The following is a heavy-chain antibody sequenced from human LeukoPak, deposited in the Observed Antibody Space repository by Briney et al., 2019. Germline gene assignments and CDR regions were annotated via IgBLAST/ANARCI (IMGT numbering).Heavy chain of an antibody. D-gene: IGHD6-19*01. J-gene: IGHJ4*02. CDR2: IDPSDSYT. V-gene: IGHV5-10-1*01. Sequence: GESLRISCKGSGYSFTSYWISWVRQMPGKGLEWMGRIDPSDSYTNYSPSFQGHVTISADKSISTAYLQWSSLKASDTAMYYCGRPRSGWYVLFYWGQGNLVALSS. CDR3: GRPRSGWYVLFY. CDR1: GYSFTSYW.